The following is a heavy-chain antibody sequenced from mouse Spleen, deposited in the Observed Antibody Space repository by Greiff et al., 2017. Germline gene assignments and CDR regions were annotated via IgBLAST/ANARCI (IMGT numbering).Heavy chain of an antibody. Sequence: VQLQQSGAELARPGASVKMSCKASGYTFTSYTMHWVKQRPGQGLEWIGYINPSSGYTKYNQKFKDKATLTADKSSSTAYMQLSSLTSVDSAVYYCARSGYDAWFAYWGQGTLVTVSA. CDR2: INPSSGYT. CDR1: GYTFTSYT. V-gene: IGHV1-4*01. CDR3: ARSGYDAWFAY. D-gene: IGHD2-14*01. J-gene: IGHJ3*01.